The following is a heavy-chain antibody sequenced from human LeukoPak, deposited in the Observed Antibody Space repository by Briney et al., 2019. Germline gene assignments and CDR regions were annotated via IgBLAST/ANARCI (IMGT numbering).Heavy chain of an antibody. Sequence: PSETLSLTCSVSGASVTSSYWTWVRLPPGRGLEWIGYIYYTGYTNYNPSLKSRVTISLDIYTNQLSLEVISVTAADTALYYCARAPIGSIDYWGPGALVTVSS. CDR2: IYYTGYT. V-gene: IGHV4-59*02. CDR1: GASVTSSY. D-gene: IGHD1-1*01. J-gene: IGHJ4*02. CDR3: ARAPIGSIDY.